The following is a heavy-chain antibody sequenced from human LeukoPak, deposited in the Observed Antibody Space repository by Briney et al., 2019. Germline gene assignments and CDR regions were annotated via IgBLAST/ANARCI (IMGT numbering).Heavy chain of an antibody. CDR2: IRYDGSNE. V-gene: IGHV3-30*02. Sequence: GGSLRLSCAASGFTFSRYGMHWVRQAPGKGLEWVAFIRYDGSNEYYADSVKGRFTISRDNSKNTLFLQMSTLRAEDTAVYFCAKGGSTGCYTGTCAFDMWGQGTLVTVSS. J-gene: IGHJ3*02. CDR1: GFTFSRYG. D-gene: IGHD2-2*02. CDR3: AKGGSTGCYTGTCAFDM.